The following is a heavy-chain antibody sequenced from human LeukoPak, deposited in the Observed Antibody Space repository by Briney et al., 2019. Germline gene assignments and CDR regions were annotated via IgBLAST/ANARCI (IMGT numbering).Heavy chain of an antibody. D-gene: IGHD4-11*01. V-gene: IGHV1-2*02. J-gene: IGHJ4*02. CDR1: GYTFTGYY. Sequence: ASVKVSCKASGYTFTGYYMHWVRQAPGQGLEWMGWINPNSGGTNYAQKFQGRVTMTRDKSIRTAYMELSRLTSDDTAVYYRATDPYGGTTDYWGQGTLVTVSS. CDR2: INPNSGGT. CDR3: ATDPYGGTTDY.